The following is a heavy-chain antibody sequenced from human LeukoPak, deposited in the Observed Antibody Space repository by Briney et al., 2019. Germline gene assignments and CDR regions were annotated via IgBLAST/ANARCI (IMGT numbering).Heavy chain of an antibody. Sequence: GESLTISCTGSGYSFTSYWIGWVRPMPGEGLEWMGIIYPGDSDTRYSPSFQGQVTISADKSISTAYLQWSSLKASDTAMYYCARPHAAMEYYFDYWGQGTLVTVSS. CDR2: IYPGDSDT. J-gene: IGHJ4*02. V-gene: IGHV5-51*01. D-gene: IGHD2-2*01. CDR1: GYSFTSYW. CDR3: ARPHAAMEYYFDY.